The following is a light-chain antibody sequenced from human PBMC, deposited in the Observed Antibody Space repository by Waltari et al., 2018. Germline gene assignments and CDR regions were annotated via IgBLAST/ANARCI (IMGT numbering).Light chain of an antibody. CDR3: QKYSTFPT. J-gene: IGKJ1*01. CDR2: GAS. CDR1: QSLDNY. V-gene: IGKV3-20*01. Sequence: VVLTQSPAALSLSPGESATLYCRASQSLDNYLAWYQQKPGQAPRLLIYGASSRVTGIPDRFSGSGSGTDYTLTITSLEPEDFAVYFCQKYSTFPTFGQGTKVDI.